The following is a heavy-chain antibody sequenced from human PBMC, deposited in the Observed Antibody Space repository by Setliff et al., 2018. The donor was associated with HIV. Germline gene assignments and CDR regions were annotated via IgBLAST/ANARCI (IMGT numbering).Heavy chain of an antibody. CDR2: VYPPDSET. CDR3: VRHITNPRWAYFDY. CDR1: GYSFVSYW. J-gene: IGHJ4*02. Sequence: GESLKISCQGFGYSFVSYWIGWVRHRPGKGLEWMAIVYPPDSETVYSPSFQGQVTISVDNSISTTFLQWSSLRASDTAIYFCVRHITNPRWAYFDYWGQGTLVTVS. D-gene: IGHD1-20*01. V-gene: IGHV5-51*01.